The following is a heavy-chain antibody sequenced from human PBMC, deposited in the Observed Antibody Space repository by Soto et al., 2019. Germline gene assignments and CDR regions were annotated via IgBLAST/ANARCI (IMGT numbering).Heavy chain of an antibody. J-gene: IGHJ4*02. Sequence: QITLKESGPTLVEPTQTLTLTCTYSGLSLRTTGVGVGCIRQPPGKALEWLGILYWNDDKRYSPSLKIRFPLTSDISKIQVVLTMTNMDPVDTATYYCAHTWGLPFDYWGQGNVVIVSS. CDR2: LYWNDDK. CDR3: AHTWGLPFDY. D-gene: IGHD3-16*01. CDR1: GLSLRTTGVG. V-gene: IGHV2-5*01.